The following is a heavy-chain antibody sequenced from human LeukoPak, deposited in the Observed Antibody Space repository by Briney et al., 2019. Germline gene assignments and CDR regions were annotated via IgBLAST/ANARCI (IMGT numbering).Heavy chain of an antibody. CDR1: GFTFSSYA. V-gene: IGHV3-23*01. Sequence: GGSLRLSCAASGFTFSSYAMSWVRQAPGKGLEWVAAISGNGGSTYYADSVKGRFTISRDNSKNTLYLQMNSLRAEDTAVYYCAKADCSSTSCYDFDYWGQGALVTVSS. CDR2: ISGNGGST. J-gene: IGHJ4*02. CDR3: AKADCSSTSCYDFDY. D-gene: IGHD2-2*01.